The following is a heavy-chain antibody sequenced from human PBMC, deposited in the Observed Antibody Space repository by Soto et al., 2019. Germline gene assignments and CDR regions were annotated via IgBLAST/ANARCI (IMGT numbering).Heavy chain of an antibody. J-gene: IGHJ4*02. V-gene: IGHV3-23*01. CDR1: GFTFSSYA. CDR2: ISGSGGST. CDR3: AKDPGYYDSSGYLALLDY. Sequence: AGGSLRLSCAASGFTFSSYAMSWVRQAPGKGLEWVSAISGSGGSTYYADSVKGRFTISRDNSKNTLYLQMNSLRAEDTAVYYCAKDPGYYDSSGYLALLDYWGQGTLVTVSS. D-gene: IGHD3-22*01.